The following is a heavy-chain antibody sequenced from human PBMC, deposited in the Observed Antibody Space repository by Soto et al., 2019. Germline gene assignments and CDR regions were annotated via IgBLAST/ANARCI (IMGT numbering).Heavy chain of an antibody. CDR3: AREGWEWRGCSGGSCPPSSYFDY. D-gene: IGHD2-15*01. V-gene: IGHV4-59*01. CDR2: IYYSGST. Sequence: SETLSLTCTVSGGSISSYYWSWIRQPPGKGLEWIGYIYYSGSTNYNPSLKSRVTISVDTSKNQLSLKLSSVTAADTAVYYCAREGWEWRGCSGGSCPPSSYFDYWGQGTLVTVSS. CDR1: GGSISSYY. J-gene: IGHJ4*02.